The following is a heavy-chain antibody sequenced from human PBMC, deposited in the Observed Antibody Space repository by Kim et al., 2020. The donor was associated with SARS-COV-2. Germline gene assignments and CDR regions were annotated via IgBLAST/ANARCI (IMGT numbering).Heavy chain of an antibody. CDR3: AKWGGDRTGYYYHGLDV. Sequence: GGSLRLSCAASGFSFDDHAMHWVRQAPGKGLEWVSLISGDGRKAYYAGSVRGRFTISRDNTKNSLYLQMNSLRNEDTAVYYCAKWGGDRTGYYYHGLDVWGQRTTVTLSS. CDR1: GFSFDDHA. CDR2: ISGDGRKA. J-gene: IGHJ6*02. V-gene: IGHV3-43*02. D-gene: IGHD3-9*01.